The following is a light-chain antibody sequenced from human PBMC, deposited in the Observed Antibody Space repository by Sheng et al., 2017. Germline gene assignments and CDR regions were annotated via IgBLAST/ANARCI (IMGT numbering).Light chain of an antibody. CDR3: CSHAGGXAYV. CDR2: GNN. CDR1: NSNIGAGYD. J-gene: IGLJ1*01. Sequence: QSVLTQPPSVSGAPGQRVTISCTGSNSNIGAGYDVHWYQQLPTTAPKLLIYGNNNRPSGVPDRFSGSKSGSSASLAITGLQPEDEADYYCCSHAGGXAYVFGTGTKVTVL. V-gene: IGLV1-40*01.